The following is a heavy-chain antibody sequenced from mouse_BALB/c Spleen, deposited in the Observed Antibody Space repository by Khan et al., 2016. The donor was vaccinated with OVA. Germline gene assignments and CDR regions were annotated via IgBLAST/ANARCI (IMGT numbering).Heavy chain of an antibody. CDR3: ARDYWFAY. CDR1: GFTFSNYG. Sequence: EVELVESGGGLVKPGGSLKLSCAASGFTFSNYGVSWVRQTPEKRLEWVASISSGDTTYYPASAKGRFTISRDNTRNILYLQISSLRSENTAMYYCARDYWFAYWGQGTLVTVSA. CDR2: ISSGDTT. V-gene: IGHV5-6-5*01. J-gene: IGHJ3*01.